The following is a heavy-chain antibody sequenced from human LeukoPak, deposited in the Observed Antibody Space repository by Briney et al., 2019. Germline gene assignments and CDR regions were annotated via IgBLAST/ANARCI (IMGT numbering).Heavy chain of an antibody. D-gene: IGHD1-26*01. J-gene: IGHJ4*02. CDR3: ARGSYYVH. CDR2: ISTYSDRI. V-gene: IGHV1-18*01. Sequence: ASVKVSCKASGYTFTNYGISWVRQDTGQRLEWMGWISTYSDRIKYAQNFQGRLTMTTDTSTSTAYMDLRGLTSDDTAMYYCARGSYYVHWGQGTLVTVSS. CDR1: GYTFTNYG.